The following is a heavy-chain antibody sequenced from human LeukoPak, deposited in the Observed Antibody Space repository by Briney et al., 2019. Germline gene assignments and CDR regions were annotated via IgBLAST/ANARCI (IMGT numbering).Heavy chain of an antibody. D-gene: IGHD4/OR15-4a*01. Sequence: GGSLRLSCTVSGFTVSSNSMSWVRQAPGKGLEWVSFIYSDNTHYSDSVKGRFTISRDNSKNTLYLQTNSLRAEDTAVYYCARRAGAYSHPYDYWGQGTLVTVSS. J-gene: IGHJ4*02. CDR1: GFTVSSNS. CDR3: ARRAGAYSHPYDY. V-gene: IGHV3-53*01. CDR2: IYSDNT.